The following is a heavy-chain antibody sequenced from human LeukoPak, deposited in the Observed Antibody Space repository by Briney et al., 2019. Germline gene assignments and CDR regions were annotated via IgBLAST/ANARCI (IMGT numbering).Heavy chain of an antibody. CDR2: ITSSSSSI. CDR3: VSAAVAGTVY. V-gene: IGHV3-48*02. Sequence: PGGSLRLSCAASGFTFSNYGMNWVRQAPGKGLEWVSHITSSSSSIYYADSVKGRFTISRDNAKNSLYLQMNSLRDEDTAAYYCVSAAVAGTVYWGQGTLVTVSS. D-gene: IGHD6-19*01. J-gene: IGHJ4*02. CDR1: GFTFSNYG.